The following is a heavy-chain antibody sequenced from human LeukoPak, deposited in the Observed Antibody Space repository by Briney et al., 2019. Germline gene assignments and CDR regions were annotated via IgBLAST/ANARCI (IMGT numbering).Heavy chain of an antibody. J-gene: IGHJ4*02. CDR3: AKDVKEYSSGWYEGY. V-gene: IGHV3-30-3*01. Sequence: GGSLRLSCAASGFTFSSYAMHWVRQAPGKGLEWVAVISYDGSNKYYADSVKGRFTISRDNSKNTLYLQMNSLRAEDTAVYYCAKDVKEYSSGWYEGYWGQGTLVTVSS. CDR2: ISYDGSNK. D-gene: IGHD6-19*01. CDR1: GFTFSSYA.